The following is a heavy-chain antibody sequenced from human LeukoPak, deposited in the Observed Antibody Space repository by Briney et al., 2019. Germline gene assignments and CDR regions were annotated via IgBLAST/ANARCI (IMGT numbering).Heavy chain of an antibody. D-gene: IGHD5-18*01. V-gene: IGHV1/OR15-3*02. J-gene: IGHJ4*02. CDR3: ARDWDTAMGPLFY. CDR2: INAGNGNT. Sequence: ASVKVSCKASGYTFTGYYMHWVRQAPGQRLEWMGWINAGNGNTKYSQEFQGRVTITRDTSASTAYMELSSLRSEDTAVYYCARDWDTAMGPLFYWGQGTLVTVSS. CDR1: GYTFTGYY.